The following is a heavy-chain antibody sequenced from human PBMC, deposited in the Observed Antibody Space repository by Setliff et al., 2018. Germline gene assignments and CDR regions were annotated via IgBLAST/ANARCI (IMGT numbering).Heavy chain of an antibody. Sequence: SETLSLTCTVSGYSISSGYYWGWIRQPPGKGLEWIGSIYHSGNTYYSPSLKSRVTMSIDTSKNQFSLKLNPVTAAGMAVYYCAREQWLDPPGYYYMDVWAKGTTVTVSS. CDR3: AREQWLDPPGYYYMDV. CDR1: GYSISSGYY. D-gene: IGHD6-19*01. V-gene: IGHV4-38-2*02. CDR2: IYHSGNT. J-gene: IGHJ6*03.